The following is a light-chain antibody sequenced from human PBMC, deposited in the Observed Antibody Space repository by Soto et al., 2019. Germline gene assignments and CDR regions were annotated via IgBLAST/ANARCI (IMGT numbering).Light chain of an antibody. J-gene: IGKJ4*01. CDR3: QQRSTGHRGLT. CDR2: DAS. Sequence: EIVLTQSPATLSLSPGERATLSCRASQSVSSYLAWYQQKPGQAPRLLIYDASNRATGIPARFSGSGSGTNFTLPTGSLGLEVFEVYYGQQRSTGHRGLTLGGGTKVDIK. V-gene: IGKV3-11*01. CDR1: QSVSSY.